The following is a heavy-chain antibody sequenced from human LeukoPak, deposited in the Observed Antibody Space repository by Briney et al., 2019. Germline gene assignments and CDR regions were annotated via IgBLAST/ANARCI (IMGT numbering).Heavy chain of an antibody. Sequence: ASVKVSCKASGYTFTGYYMHWVRQAPGQGLEWMGWINPNSGGTNYAQKFQGRVTMTRDTSISTAYMELSRLRSDDTAVYYCARDRLSGIAAAGKQKFDYWGQGTLVTVSS. CDR3: ARDRLSGIAAAGKQKFDY. J-gene: IGHJ4*02. CDR2: INPNSGGT. CDR1: GYTFTGYY. V-gene: IGHV1-2*02. D-gene: IGHD6-13*01.